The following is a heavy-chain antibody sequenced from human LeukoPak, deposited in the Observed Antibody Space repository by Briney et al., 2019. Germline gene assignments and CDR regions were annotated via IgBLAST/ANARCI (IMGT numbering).Heavy chain of an antibody. J-gene: IGHJ5*02. CDR1: GGSFSGYY. CDR3: ARAARYSSSWYRRGGWFDP. CDR2: INHSGST. Sequence: SETLSLTCAVYGGSFSGYYWSWIRQPPGKGLEWIGEINHSGSTNYNPSLKSRVTISVDTSKNQFSLKLSSVTAADTAVYYCARAARYSSSWYRRGGWFDPWGQGTLVTVSS. V-gene: IGHV4-34*01. D-gene: IGHD6-13*01.